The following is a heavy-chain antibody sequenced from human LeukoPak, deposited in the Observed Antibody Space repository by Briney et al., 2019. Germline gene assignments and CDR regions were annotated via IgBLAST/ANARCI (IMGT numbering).Heavy chain of an antibody. CDR3: ARDMGEYSPFYFDY. J-gene: IGHJ4*02. CDR1: GFTFNTYG. Sequence: TGGSLRLSCAASGFTFNTYGMDWVRQAPGKGLEWVSYISGTSSAMYYADSVKGRFTISSDNGKTSLYLQMNSLRDEDTAMYYCARDMGEYSPFYFDYWGQGALVTVSS. V-gene: IGHV3-48*02. D-gene: IGHD5-18*01. CDR2: ISGTSSAM.